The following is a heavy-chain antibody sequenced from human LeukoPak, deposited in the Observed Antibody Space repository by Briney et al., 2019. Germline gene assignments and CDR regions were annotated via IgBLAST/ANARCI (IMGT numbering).Heavy chain of an antibody. D-gene: IGHD5-18*01. J-gene: IGHJ3*02. Sequence: ASVKVSCKASGYTFTSIAINWVRQAPGQGLEWMGWINTNTGEPRYAQGFTGRFVFSLDTSVTTTYLQINTLKAEDTAVYYCARGYSHDREGALDTWGQGTMVTVSS. V-gene: IGHV7-4-1*02. CDR1: GYTFTSIA. CDR2: INTNTGEP. CDR3: ARGYSHDREGALDT.